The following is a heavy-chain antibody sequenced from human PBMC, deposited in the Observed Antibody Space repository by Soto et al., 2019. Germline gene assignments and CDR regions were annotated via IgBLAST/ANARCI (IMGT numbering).Heavy chain of an antibody. J-gene: IGHJ4*02. Sequence: SETLSLTCSVSGDSISSYSWSWIRQPAGKGLEWLGRVYRGTSNYNPSLKSRLIMSLDTSKNQFSLNLRSVTAADTAVYYCARESLKETITMTVVIDHWGQGPQVTVSS. CDR1: GDSISSYS. CDR2: VYRGTS. D-gene: IGHD3-22*01. V-gene: IGHV4-4*07. CDR3: ARESLKETITMTVVIDH.